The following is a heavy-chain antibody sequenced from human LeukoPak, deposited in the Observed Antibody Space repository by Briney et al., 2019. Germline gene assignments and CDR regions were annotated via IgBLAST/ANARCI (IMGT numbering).Heavy chain of an antibody. D-gene: IGHD3-16*01. CDR3: ARTSPTSHFDF. V-gene: IGHV3-74*01. CDR2: INGDGSRS. CDR1: GFTFTTYW. J-gene: IGHJ4*02. Sequence: PGGSLRLSCAASGFTFTTYWMHWVRQAPGKGLVWVSGINGDGSRSNYADSVKGRFTISRDNARNTLYLQMHSLRAEDTALYYCARTSPTSHFDFWGQGTLVTVSS.